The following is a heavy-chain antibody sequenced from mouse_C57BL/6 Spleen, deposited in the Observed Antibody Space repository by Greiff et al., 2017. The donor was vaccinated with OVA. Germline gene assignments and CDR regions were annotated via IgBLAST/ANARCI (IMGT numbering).Heavy chain of an antibody. CDR1: GYTFTSYW. D-gene: IGHD2-5*01. CDR3: ARSSYSNYGDYFDY. CDR2: IHPNSGST. V-gene: IGHV1-64*01. J-gene: IGHJ2*01. Sequence: QVQLQQSGAELVKPGASVKLSCKASGYTFTSYWMHWVKQRPGQGLEWIGMIHPNSGSTNYNEKFKSKATLTVDKSSSTAYMQLSSLTSEDSAVYYCARSSYSNYGDYFDYWGQGTTLTVSS.